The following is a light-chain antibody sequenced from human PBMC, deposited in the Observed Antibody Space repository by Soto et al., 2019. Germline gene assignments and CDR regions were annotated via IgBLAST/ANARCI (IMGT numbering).Light chain of an antibody. CDR2: GAS. Sequence: EIVLTQSPGTLSLSPGERATLSCRASQSVSSSYLAWYQQKPGQAPRLLIYGASSRATGIPDRFSGSGSGTDFTLTISRLEPPDFAVYSCQQYGSSLLITFGQGTRLEIK. CDR3: QQYGSSLLIT. CDR1: QSVSSSY. J-gene: IGKJ5*01. V-gene: IGKV3-20*01.